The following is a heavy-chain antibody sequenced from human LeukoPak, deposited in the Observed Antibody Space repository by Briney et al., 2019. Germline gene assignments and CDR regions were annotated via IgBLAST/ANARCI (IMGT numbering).Heavy chain of an antibody. CDR1: GFTFSSYA. V-gene: IGHV3-23*01. CDR2: ISGSGGST. Sequence: PGGSLRISCAASGFTFSSYAVSWVRQAPGKGLEWVSAISGSGGSTYYADSVKGRSTISRDNSKYTLYLQMNSLRAEDTAVYYCAKDRDIVVVTAAYAYFDYWGQGTLVTVSS. J-gene: IGHJ4*02. D-gene: IGHD2-2*01. CDR3: AKDRDIVVVTAAYAYFDY.